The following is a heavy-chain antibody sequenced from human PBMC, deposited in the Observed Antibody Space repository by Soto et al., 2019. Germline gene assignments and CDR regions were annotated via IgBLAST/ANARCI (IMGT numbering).Heavy chain of an antibody. CDR1: GFSFRSYA. Sequence: EVLLLESGGGLVHPGGSLRLSCAGSGFSFRSYAIAWVRQAPGKGLESVSAISGDAATTSYAESVKGRFTISRDNSKSTLYLRMSSLRVEDTAVYYCARDRFRTASSCYFTWGQGTLVTVSS. D-gene: IGHD2-2*01. V-gene: IGHV3-23*01. CDR3: ARDRFRTASSCYFT. J-gene: IGHJ5*02. CDR2: ISGDAATT.